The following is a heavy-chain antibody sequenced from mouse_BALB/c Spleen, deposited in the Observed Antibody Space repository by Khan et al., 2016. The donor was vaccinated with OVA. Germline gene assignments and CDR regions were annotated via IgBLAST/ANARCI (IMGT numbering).Heavy chain of an antibody. J-gene: IGHJ4*01. V-gene: IGHV2-3*01. CDR1: GFSLSSNG. Sequence: QVQLKESGPGLVAPSQSLSITCTVSGFSLSSNGVSWVRQPPGKGLEWLGVIWGDGRTNYHSTLKSRLIISKDNSKSQVFLKLNSLQTDDTATYYCAKCTPDYYSMDYWGQGTSVTVSS. CDR3: AKCTPDYYSMDY. CDR2: IWGDGRT.